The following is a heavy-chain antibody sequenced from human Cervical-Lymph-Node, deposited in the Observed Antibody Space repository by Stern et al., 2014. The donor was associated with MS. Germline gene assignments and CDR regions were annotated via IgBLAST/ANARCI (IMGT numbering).Heavy chain of an antibody. V-gene: IGHV1-69*01. Sequence: QVQLVQSGAEVKKPGSSVKVSCKASGGTISNYIIGWVRQAPGQVLEWMGGLLPMFGIANYAEKFQDRVTIPADESTSTAYMDLSSLRSEDTAVYYCARATSDYIWGTYRFLDSWGQGTLVIVSS. CDR3: ARATSDYIWGTYRFLDS. CDR1: GGTISNYI. J-gene: IGHJ4*02. CDR2: LLPMFGIA. D-gene: IGHD3-16*02.